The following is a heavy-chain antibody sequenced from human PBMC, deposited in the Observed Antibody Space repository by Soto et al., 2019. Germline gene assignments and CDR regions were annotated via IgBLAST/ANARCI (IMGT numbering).Heavy chain of an antibody. CDR3: ARDRAVAGSWFDP. CDR2: INPSGGST. V-gene: IGHV1-46*01. D-gene: IGHD6-19*01. J-gene: IGHJ5*02. Sequence: VKVSCKASGSTFSSYAMNWVRQAPGQGLDWMGIINPSGGSTSYAQKFQGRVTMTRDTSTSTVYMELSSLRSEDTAVYYCARDRAVAGSWFDPWGQGTLVTVSS. CDR1: GSTFSSYA.